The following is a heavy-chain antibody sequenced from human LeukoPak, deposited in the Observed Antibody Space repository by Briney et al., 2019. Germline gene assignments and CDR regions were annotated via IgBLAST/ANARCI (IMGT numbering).Heavy chain of an antibody. CDR3: ARDPRTRAFDY. Sequence: SQTLSLTCAISGDSVSSNSAAWSWVRQSRSRGLEWLGRTYYRSKWYYDYPVSVKSRITIIPDTSKNQFSLQLNSVTPEDTAVYYCARDPRTRAFDYWGQGTLATVSS. CDR2: TYYRSKWYY. CDR1: GDSVSSNSAA. J-gene: IGHJ4*02. V-gene: IGHV6-1*01. D-gene: IGHD1-14*01.